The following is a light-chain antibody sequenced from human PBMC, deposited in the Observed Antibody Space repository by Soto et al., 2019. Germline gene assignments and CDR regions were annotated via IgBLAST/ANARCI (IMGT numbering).Light chain of an antibody. CDR3: LHRMNWPLT. CDR2: DAS. J-gene: IGKJ5*01. CDR1: ETVSSY. Sequence: EIVFTQSPGTLSLSPGERATLSCRASETVSSYLLWYQQKPGQDPRLLIYDASERATGIPARFSGSGSETDFTLTISSLEPEDFGVYYCLHRMNWPLTFGQGTPLEI. V-gene: IGKV3-11*01.